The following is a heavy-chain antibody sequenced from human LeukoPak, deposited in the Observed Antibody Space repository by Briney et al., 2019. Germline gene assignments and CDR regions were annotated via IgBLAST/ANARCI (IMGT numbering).Heavy chain of an antibody. CDR1: GGSFSAYY. D-gene: IGHD6-19*01. CDR2: INHSGST. J-gene: IGHJ2*01. CDR3: ARRRAVAGTWYFDL. V-gene: IGHV4-34*01. Sequence: SETLSLTCAVYGGSFSAYYWSWIRQPPGKGLEWIGEINHSGSTNYNPSLKSRVTISVDTSKNQFSLELSSVTAADTAVYYCARRRAVAGTWYFDLWGRGTLVTVSS.